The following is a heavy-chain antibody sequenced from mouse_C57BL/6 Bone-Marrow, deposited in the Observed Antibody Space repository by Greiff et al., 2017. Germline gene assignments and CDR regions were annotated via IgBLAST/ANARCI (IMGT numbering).Heavy chain of an antibody. V-gene: IGHV2-2*01. CDR3: ARRSFAY. Sequence: QVQLQQSGPGLVQPSQSLSITCTVSGFSLTSYCVHWVRQSPGKGLEWLGVIWSGGSTDYNAAFISRLSISKDNSKSQVFFKMNSLQADDTAIYYCARRSFAYWGQGTLVTVSA. CDR2: IWSGGST. J-gene: IGHJ3*01. CDR1: GFSLTSYC.